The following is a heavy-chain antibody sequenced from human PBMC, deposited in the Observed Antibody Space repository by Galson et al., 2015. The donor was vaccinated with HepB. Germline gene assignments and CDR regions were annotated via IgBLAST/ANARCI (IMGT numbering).Heavy chain of an antibody. V-gene: IGHV1-69*02. CDR3: AKRTGYGDSDY. Sequence: SVKVSCKASGGTFSSYTISWVRQAPGQGLEWMGRIIPILGIANYAQKFQGRVTITADKSTSTAYMELSSLRSEDTAVYYCAKRTGYGDSDYWGQGTLVTVSS. CDR2: IIPILGIA. CDR1: GGTFSSYT. D-gene: IGHD4-17*01. J-gene: IGHJ4*02.